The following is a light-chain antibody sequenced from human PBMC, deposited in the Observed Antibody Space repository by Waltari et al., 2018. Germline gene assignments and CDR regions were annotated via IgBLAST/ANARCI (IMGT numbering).Light chain of an antibody. CDR1: NPNIRRNS. V-gene: IGLV1-47*01. Sequence: QSVLTQPPSASGTPGQTVTNPCSGPNPNIRRNSVFWYQQLPGTAPKLLIYRSNQRPSGVPDRFSGSKSGTSASLAIRGLRSEDEADYYCAAWDDSLSVSYVFGSGTKVTV. CDR3: AAWDDSLSVSYV. J-gene: IGLJ1*01. CDR2: RSN.